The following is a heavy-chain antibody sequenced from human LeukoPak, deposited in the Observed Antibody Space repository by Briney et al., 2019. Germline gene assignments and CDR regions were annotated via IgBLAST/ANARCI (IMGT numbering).Heavy chain of an antibody. V-gene: IGHV3-21*01. CDR1: GFTFSSYS. Sequence: GGSLRLSCAASGFTFSSYSMNWVRQAPGKGLEWVSSISSSSSYIYYADSVKGRFTISRDNAKNSLYLQMNSLRAEDTAVYYCARPPGYSSSWYHDYYYYYMDVWGKGTTVTVSS. D-gene: IGHD6-13*01. CDR2: ISSSSSYI. J-gene: IGHJ6*03. CDR3: ARPPGYSSSWYHDYYYYYMDV.